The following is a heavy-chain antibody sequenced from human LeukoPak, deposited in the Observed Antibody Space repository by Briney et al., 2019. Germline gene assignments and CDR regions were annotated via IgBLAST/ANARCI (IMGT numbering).Heavy chain of an antibody. CDR3: AKLLGDVTTFDY. V-gene: IGHV3-7*01. D-gene: IGHD1-26*01. J-gene: IGHJ4*02. Sequence: GGSLRLSCAGSGFTFRRSWMTWVRQAPGKGLEGGASIIQDGDVQHYLDSVKGRFTISRDNAENSLYLQMNSLRAEDTAVYYCAKLLGDVTTFDYWGQGTLVTVSS. CDR2: IIQDGDVQ. CDR1: GFTFRRSW.